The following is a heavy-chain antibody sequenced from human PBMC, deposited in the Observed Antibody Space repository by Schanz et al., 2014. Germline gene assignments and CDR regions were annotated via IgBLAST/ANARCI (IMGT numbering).Heavy chain of an antibody. D-gene: IGHD5-12*01. V-gene: IGHV4-31*03. CDR1: GGSVNSGVYY. J-gene: IGHJ4*02. Sequence: QVQLQESGPGLVKPSQTLSLTCTVSGGSVNSGVYYWNSIRQHPGKGLEWIGYIYYSGNTYYNPSLRGRVSMSLDTSKNQFSLKLGSVSAADTAVYYCARVRVGDGYLFEYWGQGTLVTVSS. CDR3: ARVRVGDGYLFEY. CDR2: IYYSGNT.